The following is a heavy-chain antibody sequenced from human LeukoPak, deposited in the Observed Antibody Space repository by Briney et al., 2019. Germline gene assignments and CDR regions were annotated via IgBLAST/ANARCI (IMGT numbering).Heavy chain of an antibody. Sequence: GGSLGLSCAASGFTVSSNYMSWVRQAPGKGLEWVSAFYSGGNTYYADSVKGRFTISRDNSKNTLYLQMNSLRAEDTAVCYCAKAVGPTIFFDYWGQGTLVTVSS. CDR3: AKAVGPTIFFDY. CDR1: GFTVSSNY. J-gene: IGHJ4*02. D-gene: IGHD1-26*01. CDR2: FYSGGNT. V-gene: IGHV3-53*01.